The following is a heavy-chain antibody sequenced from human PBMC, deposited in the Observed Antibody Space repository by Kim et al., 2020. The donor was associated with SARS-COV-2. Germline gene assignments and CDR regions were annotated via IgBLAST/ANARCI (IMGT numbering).Heavy chain of an antibody. V-gene: IGHV3-66*01. Sequence: GGSLRLSCAASGFTVSSNYMSWVRQAPGKGLEWVSVIYSGGSTYYADSVKGRFTISRDNSKNTLYLQMNSLRAEDTAVYYCARDGAWLSDAFDIWGQGTMVTVSS. CDR2: IYSGGST. J-gene: IGHJ3*02. D-gene: IGHD3-22*01. CDR3: ARDGAWLSDAFDI. CDR1: GFTVSSNY.